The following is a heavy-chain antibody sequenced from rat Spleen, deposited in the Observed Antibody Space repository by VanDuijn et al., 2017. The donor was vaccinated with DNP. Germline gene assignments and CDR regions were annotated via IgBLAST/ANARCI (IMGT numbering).Heavy chain of an antibody. Sequence: EVQILESGGGLVRPGNSLKLSCATSGFTFSSAWMYWYRQFPEKRLEWVARIKPKSNNYATDYTDSVKGRFTISRDDSKSTIYLQMNNLKEEDTAIYYCAWPSTWGQGVMVTVSS. CDR3: AWPST. D-gene: IGHD1-10*01. CDR2: IKPKSNNYAT. J-gene: IGHJ2*01. CDR1: GFTFSSAW. V-gene: IGHV6-6*01.